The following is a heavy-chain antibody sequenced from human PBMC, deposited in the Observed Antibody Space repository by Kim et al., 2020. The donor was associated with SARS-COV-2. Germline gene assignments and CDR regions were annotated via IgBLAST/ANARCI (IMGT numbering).Heavy chain of an antibody. CDR1: GYSFTSYW. V-gene: IGHV5-51*01. CDR3: CLLLWFGELPKSSHYYYGMDV. Sequence: GESLKISCKGSGYSFTSYWIGWVRQMPGKGLEWMGIIYPGDSDTRYSPSFQGQVTISADKSISTAYLQWSSLKASDTAMYYCCLLLWFGELPKSSHYYYGMDVWGQGTTVTVSS. J-gene: IGHJ6*02. CDR2: IYPGDSDT. D-gene: IGHD3-10*01.